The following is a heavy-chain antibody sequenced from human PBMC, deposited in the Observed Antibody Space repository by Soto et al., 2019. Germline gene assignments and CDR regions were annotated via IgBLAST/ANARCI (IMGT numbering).Heavy chain of an antibody. CDR2: INPSGGST. J-gene: IGHJ5*02. CDR1: GYTFTSYY. CDR3: ARVGRISAAAPQLSTSLNWFDP. D-gene: IGHD6-13*01. V-gene: IGHV1-46*01. Sequence: ASVKVSCKASGYTFTSYYMHWVRQAPGQGLEWMGIINPSGGSTSYAQKFQGRVTMTRDTSTSTVYMELSSLRSEDTAVYYCARVGRISAAAPQLSTSLNWFDPWGQGTLVTVS.